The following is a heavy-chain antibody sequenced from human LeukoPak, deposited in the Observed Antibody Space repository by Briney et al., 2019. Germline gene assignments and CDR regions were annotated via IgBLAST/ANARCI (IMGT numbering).Heavy chain of an antibody. V-gene: IGHV3-30*02. Sequence: GGSLRLSCAASGFTFSSYGMHWVRQAPGKGLEWVAFIRYDGSNKYYADSVKGRFTISRDNSKNTLYLQMNSLRAEDTAVYYCAKDRGYNLVGFDYWGQGTLVTVSS. J-gene: IGHJ4*02. CDR1: GFTFSSYG. CDR2: IRYDGSNK. CDR3: AKDRGYNLVGFDY. D-gene: IGHD5-24*01.